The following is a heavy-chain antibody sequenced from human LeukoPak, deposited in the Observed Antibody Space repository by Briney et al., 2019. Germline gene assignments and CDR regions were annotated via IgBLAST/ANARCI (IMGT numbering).Heavy chain of an antibody. J-gene: IGHJ5*02. CDR2: IYYSGST. V-gene: IGHV4-39*01. CDR1: GGSISSSSYY. D-gene: IGHD2-2*01. CDR3: ARHGLRYCSSTSCYPLNWFDP. Sequence: SETLSLTCTVSGGSISSSSYYWGWIRQPPGKGLEWIGSIYYSGSTYYDPSLKSRVTISVDTSKNQFSLKLSSVTAADTAVYYCARHGLRYCSSTSCYPLNWFDPWGRGTLVTVSS.